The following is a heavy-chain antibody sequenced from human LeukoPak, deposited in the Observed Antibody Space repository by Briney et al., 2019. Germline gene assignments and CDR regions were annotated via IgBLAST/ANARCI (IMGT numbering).Heavy chain of an antibody. CDR1: GFTFSSYA. CDR3: ARERGLAGDY. J-gene: IGHJ4*02. D-gene: IGHD7-27*01. V-gene: IGHV3-30-3*01. CDR2: ISYDGSNK. Sequence: PGGSLRLSCAASGFTFSSYAMHWLRQPPGKGREWVAVISYDGSNKYYADSVKGRFTISRDNSKNTLYLQMNSLRAEDTAVYYCARERGLAGDYWGQGTLVTVSS.